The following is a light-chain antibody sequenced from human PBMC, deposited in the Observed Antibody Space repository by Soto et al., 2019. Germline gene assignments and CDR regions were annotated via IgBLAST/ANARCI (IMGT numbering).Light chain of an antibody. CDR2: GAS. J-gene: IGKJ2*01. V-gene: IGKV3-20*01. CDR3: QQYDSSPMYT. CDR1: QSISTSY. Sequence: EIVLTQSPGTLSLSPGERATLSCRASQSISTSYLACYQQRPGQAPRLLIYGASSRATGIPDRFSGSGSGTAFTLTISRLEPEDFAVYYCQQYDSSPMYTFGQGTKLQIK.